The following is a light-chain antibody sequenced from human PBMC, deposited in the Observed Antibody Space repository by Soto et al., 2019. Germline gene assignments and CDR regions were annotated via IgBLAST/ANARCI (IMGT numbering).Light chain of an antibody. CDR2: EVS. CDR3: SSYRSIGSLV. Sequence: QSVLTQPASVSGSPGQSITISCTGTSSDVGGYHYVSWYQQYPGKAPKVIIYEVSKRPSGISNRFSGSKSGNTASLTISGLQAHDEAHYFCSSYRSIGSLVLGTGTKVT. J-gene: IGLJ1*01. CDR1: SSDVGGYHY. V-gene: IGLV2-14*01.